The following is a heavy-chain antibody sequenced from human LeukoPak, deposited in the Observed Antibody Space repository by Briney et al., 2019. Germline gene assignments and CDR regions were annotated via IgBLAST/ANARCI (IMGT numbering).Heavy chain of an antibody. D-gene: IGHD3-3*01. CDR3: ARVEWDPRYGMDV. CDR2: ISAYNGNT. CDR1: GYTFTSYG. J-gene: IGHJ6*02. Sequence: ASVMVSCKAFGYTFTSYGISWVRQAPGQGLEWMGWISAYNGNTNYAQKLQGRVTMTTDTSTSTAYMELRSLRSDDTAVYYCARVEWDPRYGMDVWGQGTTVTVSS. V-gene: IGHV1-18*01.